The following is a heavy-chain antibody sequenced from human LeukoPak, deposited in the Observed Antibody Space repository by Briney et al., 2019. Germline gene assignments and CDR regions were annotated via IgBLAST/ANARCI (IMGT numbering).Heavy chain of an antibody. J-gene: IGHJ4*02. D-gene: IGHD4-17*01. CDR3: ARLDYGDYN. V-gene: IGHV1-69*04. Sequence: SVKVSCKASGGTFSRYAISWVRQAPGQGLEWMGRIIPILGLANYAQKFQGRVTITADKSTSTAYMELSSLRSEDTAVYYCARLDYGDYNWGQRTLVTVSS. CDR1: GGTFSRYA. CDR2: IIPILGLA.